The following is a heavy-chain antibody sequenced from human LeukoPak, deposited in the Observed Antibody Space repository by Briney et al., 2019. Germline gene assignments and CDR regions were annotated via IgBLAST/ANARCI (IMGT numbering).Heavy chain of an antibody. CDR3: ARARSVYYDSNDWGDY. CDR1: GYTFTNYG. CDR2: ISGYNGHT. V-gene: IGHV1-18*01. J-gene: IGHJ4*02. Sequence: GASVKVSCKASGYTFTNYGISWVRQAPGQGLEWMGWISGYNGHTNYAQKFQGRVTMTTDTSATTVYMELRSLRSDDTAVYYCARARSVYYDSNDWGDYWGQGTLVTVSS. D-gene: IGHD3-22*01.